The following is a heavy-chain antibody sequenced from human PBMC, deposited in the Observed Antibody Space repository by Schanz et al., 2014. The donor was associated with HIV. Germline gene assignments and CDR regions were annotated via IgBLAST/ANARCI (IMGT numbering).Heavy chain of an antibody. CDR2: VRHDGGAT. CDR3: ARDYHWNWFDP. CDR1: GFTFSSYS. J-gene: IGHJ5*02. V-gene: IGHV3-21*01. Sequence: EVQLVESGGGLVKPGGSLRLSCAASGFTFSSYSMNWVRQAPGKGLEWVSAVRHDGGATYYADSVKGRFTISRDNSRNILYLHMNSLRADDTAVYYCARDYHWNWFDPWGQGNLVTVSS. D-gene: IGHD1-20*01.